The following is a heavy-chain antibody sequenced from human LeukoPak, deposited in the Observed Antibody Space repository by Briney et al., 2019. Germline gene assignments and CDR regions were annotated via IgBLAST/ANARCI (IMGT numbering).Heavy chain of an antibody. CDR2: ISINNTT. J-gene: IGHJ4*02. CDR1: GFTFSSYA. Sequence: PGGSLRLSCAASGFTFSSYAMSWVRQAPGKGLEWVSAISINNTTYYADSVQGRFIISRDNSKNTLYLQMNSLRADDTAVYYCAKRSQARNFDYWGQGTLVTVSS. V-gene: IGHV3-23*01. CDR3: AKRSQARNFDY.